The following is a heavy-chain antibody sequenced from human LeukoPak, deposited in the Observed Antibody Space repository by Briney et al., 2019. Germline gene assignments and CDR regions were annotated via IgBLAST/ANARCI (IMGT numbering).Heavy chain of an antibody. CDR1: GYTFTSYG. V-gene: IGHV1-18*01. Sequence: ASVKVSCKASGYTFTSYGISWVRQAPGQGLEWMGWISAYNGNTNYAQKLQGRVTMTTDTSTSTAYMELRSLRSDDTAVYYCAGDHHALEWLPLDYWGQGTLVTVSS. CDR2: ISAYNGNT. J-gene: IGHJ4*02. CDR3: AGDHHALEWLPLDY. D-gene: IGHD3-3*01.